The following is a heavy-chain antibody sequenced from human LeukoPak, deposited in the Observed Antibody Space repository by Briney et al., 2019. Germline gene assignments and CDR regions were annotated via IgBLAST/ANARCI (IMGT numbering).Heavy chain of an antibody. V-gene: IGHV3-23*01. CDR2: ISDSGDST. D-gene: IGHD3-9*01. J-gene: IGHJ4*02. CDR1: GFSFSSYG. CDR3: ARDILTGYYTNDY. Sequence: GGTLRLSCAASGFSFSSYGMSWVRQAPGKGLEWVSGISDSGDSTYYADSVKGRFTISRDISKNTLFLQMNSLRAEDTAVYYCARDILTGYYTNDYWGQGTLVTVSS.